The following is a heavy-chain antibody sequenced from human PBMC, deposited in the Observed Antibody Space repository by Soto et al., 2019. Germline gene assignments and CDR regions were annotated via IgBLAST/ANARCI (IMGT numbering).Heavy chain of an antibody. J-gene: IGHJ5*02. V-gene: IGHV1-8*01. D-gene: IGHD6-19*01. Sequence: ASVKVSCXASGYTFTSSDINWVRQATGQGLEWMGWMNPNSGNTGYAQNFQGRVTMTRNTSITTAYMELSSLRSEDTAVYYCARLAAVGWFDPWGQGTLVTVSS. CDR3: ARLAAVGWFDP. CDR1: GYTFTSSD. CDR2: MNPNSGNT.